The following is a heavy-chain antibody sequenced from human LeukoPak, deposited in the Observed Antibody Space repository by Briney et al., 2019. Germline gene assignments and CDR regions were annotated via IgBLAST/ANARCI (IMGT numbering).Heavy chain of an antibody. CDR3: ARYVVYGSGKYYFDY. CDR2: INDSGST. J-gene: IGHJ4*02. Sequence: SETLSLPCSVWGGSVRSTTYFWSWIRKPPGKGLEWIASINDSGSTYYNPTLKSRVTISVDTSENQFSLKLSYVTAADTAVYYCARYVVYGSGKYYFDYWGQGTLVTVSS. CDR1: GGSVRSTTYF. V-gene: IGHV4-39*01. D-gene: IGHD3-10*01.